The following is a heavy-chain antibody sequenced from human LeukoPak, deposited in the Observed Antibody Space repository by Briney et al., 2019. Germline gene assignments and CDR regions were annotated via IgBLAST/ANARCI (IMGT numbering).Heavy chain of an antibody. V-gene: IGHV3-30*18. CDR1: GFTFSIYG. Sequence: GGSLRLSCAASGFTFSIYGMHWVRQAPGKGLEWVAVISYDGSNIYYADSVKGRFTISRDNSKNTLYLQMNSLRAEDTAVYYCAKDPPPPPWGQGTLVTVSS. CDR3: AKDPPPPP. CDR2: ISYDGSNI. J-gene: IGHJ5*02.